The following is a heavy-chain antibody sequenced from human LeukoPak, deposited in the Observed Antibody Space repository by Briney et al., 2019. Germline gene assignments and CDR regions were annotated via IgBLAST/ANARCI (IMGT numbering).Heavy chain of an antibody. V-gene: IGHV1-8*02. J-gene: IGHJ4*02. CDR1: RYTFTSYD. Sequence: ASVTVSYKASRYTFTSYDNNWARQAHGQGIERMGWMNPNSRNTGYAQKFQGRVTMTRNTSISTGYMELSSLRSEDTVVYYCERLRLVRCSSTRWYGGGQGTLVTVS. D-gene: IGHD2-2*01. CDR3: ERLRLVRCSSTRWYG. CDR2: MNPNSRNT.